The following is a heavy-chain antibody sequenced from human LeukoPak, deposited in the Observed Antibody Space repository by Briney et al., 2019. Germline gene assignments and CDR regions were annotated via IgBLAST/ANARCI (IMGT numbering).Heavy chain of an antibody. V-gene: IGHV4-39*07. D-gene: IGHD6-6*01. CDR3: ARSLYSSSHYYYYMDV. CDR1: GGSISSSSYY. CDR2: IYYSGST. Sequence: SETLSLTCTVSGGSISSSSYYWGWIRQPPGKGLEWIGSIYYSGSTYYNPSLKSRVTISVDTSKNQFSLKLSSVTAADTAVYYCARSLYSSSHYYYYMDVWGKGTAVTVSS. J-gene: IGHJ6*03.